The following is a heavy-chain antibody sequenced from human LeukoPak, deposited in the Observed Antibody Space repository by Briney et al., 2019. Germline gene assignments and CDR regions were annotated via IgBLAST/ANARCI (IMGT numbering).Heavy chain of an antibody. CDR2: IYYSGST. CDR3: ARRRSTVTPLDY. Sequence: SETLSLTCTVSGGSISSYYWTWIRQPPGAGLEWIGYIYYSGSTNYNPSLKSRVTISIDTSKNQFSLKLNSVTAADTAVYYCARRRSTVTPLDYWGQGTLVTVSS. J-gene: IGHJ4*02. V-gene: IGHV4-59*01. CDR1: GGSISSYY. D-gene: IGHD4-17*01.